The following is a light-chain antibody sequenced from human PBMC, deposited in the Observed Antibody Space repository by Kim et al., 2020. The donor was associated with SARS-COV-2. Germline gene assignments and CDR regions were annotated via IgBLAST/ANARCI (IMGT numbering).Light chain of an antibody. V-gene: IGKV1-39*01. CDR1: QSITNY. CDR3: QQSYRTPYT. J-gene: IGKJ2*01. Sequence: DIQVTQSPFSLSASVGDRVTITCRASQSITNYLNWYQQRPGKAPKLLIYAASSLQSGVPLRFSGSGSGTDFTLTISSLQREDFATYYCQQSYRTPYTSGQGTKLEI. CDR2: AAS.